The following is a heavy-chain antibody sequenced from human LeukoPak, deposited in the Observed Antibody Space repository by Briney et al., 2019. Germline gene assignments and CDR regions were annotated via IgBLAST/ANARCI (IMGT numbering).Heavy chain of an antibody. D-gene: IGHD3-10*01. CDR3: AKGNQLLWFGELSEDYFDY. J-gene: IGHJ4*02. CDR1: GFTFDDYA. Sequence: GRSLRLSCAASGFTFDDYAMHWVRQAPGKGLEWVSRISWNSGSIGYADSVKGRFTISRDNAKNSLYLQMNSLRAEDTALYYCAKGNQLLWFGELSEDYFDYWGQGTLVTVSS. V-gene: IGHV3-9*01. CDR2: ISWNSGSI.